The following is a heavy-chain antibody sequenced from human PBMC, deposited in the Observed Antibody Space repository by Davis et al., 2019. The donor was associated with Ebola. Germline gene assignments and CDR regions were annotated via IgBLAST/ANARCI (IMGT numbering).Heavy chain of an antibody. CDR3: ARGITIFGVVHWFDP. CDR2: ISGSGGST. J-gene: IGHJ5*02. CDR1: GFTFSSYS. Sequence: GGSLRLSCAASGFTFSSYSMNWVRQAPGKGLEWVSAISGSGGSTYYADSVKGRFTISRDNAKNSLYLQMNSLRAEDTAVYYCARGITIFGVVHWFDPWGQGTLVTVSS. D-gene: IGHD3-3*01. V-gene: IGHV3-21*04.